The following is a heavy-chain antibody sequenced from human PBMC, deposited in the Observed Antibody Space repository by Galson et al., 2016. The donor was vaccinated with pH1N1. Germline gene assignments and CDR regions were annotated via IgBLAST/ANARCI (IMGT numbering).Heavy chain of an antibody. CDR2: IFYSGST. D-gene: IGHD6-13*01. CDR1: GGSISSGDYY. V-gene: IGHV4-30-4*08. J-gene: IGHJ1*01. Sequence: TLSLTCTVSGGSISSGDYYWTWIRQPPGKGLEWVGYIFYSGSTYYNPSLKSRVTTSLDTSTNQFSLKLSSVTAADTAVYYCARGAAAGGTQYFQHWGQGTLVTVSP. CDR3: ARGAAAGGTQYFQH.